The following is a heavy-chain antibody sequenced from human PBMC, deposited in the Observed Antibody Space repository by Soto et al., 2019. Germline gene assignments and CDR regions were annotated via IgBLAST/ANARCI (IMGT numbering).Heavy chain of an antibody. CDR2: ISYDGSNK. V-gene: IGHV3-30*18. D-gene: IGHD1-26*01. J-gene: IGHJ4*02. CDR3: AKDPGGTGSYYDFLGGFCDY. Sequence: QVQLVESGGGVVQPGRSLRLSCAASGFTFNTYGMHWVRQAPGKGLEWVAVISYDGSNKYYADSVKGRFTISRDNSKNTLYLPMNSLRADDTAVYYGAKDPGGTGSYYDFLGGFCDYWGQGTLVTVSS. CDR1: GFTFNTYG.